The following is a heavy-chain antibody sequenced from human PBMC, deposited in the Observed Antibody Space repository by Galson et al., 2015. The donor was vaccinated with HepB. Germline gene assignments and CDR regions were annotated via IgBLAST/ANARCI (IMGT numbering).Heavy chain of an antibody. J-gene: IGHJ4*02. CDR1: GYSFTSYW. CDR2: IYPGDSDT. CDR3: ARSPLYSSGWYRYFDY. Sequence: SGAEVKKPGESLKISCKGSGYSFTSYWIGWVRQMPGKGLEWMGVIYPGDSDTRYSPSFQGQVTISADKSISTAYLQWSSLKASDTAMYYCARSPLYSSGWYRYFDYWGQGTLVTVSP. D-gene: IGHD6-19*01. V-gene: IGHV5-51*01.